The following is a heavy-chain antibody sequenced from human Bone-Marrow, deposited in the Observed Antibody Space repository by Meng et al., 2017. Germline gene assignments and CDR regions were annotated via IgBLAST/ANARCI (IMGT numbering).Heavy chain of an antibody. V-gene: IGHV3-20*04. CDR1: GFTFDDYG. J-gene: IGHJ1*01. CDR3: ARDASALGRLGEYFQH. D-gene: IGHD6-19*01. CDR2: INWNGGST. Sequence: GESLKISCAASGFTFDDYGMSWVRQAPGKGLEWVSGINWNGGSTGYADSVKGRFTISRDNSKNTLYLQMNSLRAEDTAVYYCARDASALGRLGEYFQHWGQGTLVTVSS.